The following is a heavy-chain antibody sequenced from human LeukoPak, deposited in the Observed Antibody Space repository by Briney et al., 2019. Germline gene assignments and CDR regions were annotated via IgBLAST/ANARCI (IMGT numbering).Heavy chain of an antibody. CDR3: ARDLGQNWFDP. CDR1: GFTVSRSY. CDR2: IYGGGTT. Sequence: PGGSLRLSCAASGFTVSRSYINWVRQAPGKGLEWDSLIYGGGTTYYADSVKGRFTISRDNSKNTIYLQMNSLKAEDTAVYYCARDLGQNWFDPWGQGTLVTVSS. V-gene: IGHV3-53*01. J-gene: IGHJ5*02.